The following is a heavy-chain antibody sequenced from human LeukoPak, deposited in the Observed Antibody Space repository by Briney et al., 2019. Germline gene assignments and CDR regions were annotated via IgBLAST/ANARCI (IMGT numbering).Heavy chain of an antibody. CDR1: GYTFTGYY. CDR3: ARDYYGSGSYLAFAFDI. CDR2: INPNSGGT. Sequence: ASVKVSCKASGYTFTGYYMHWVRQAPGQGLEWIGWINPNSGGTNYAQKFQGRVTMTRDTSISTAYMELSRLRSDDTAVYYCARDYYGSGSYLAFAFDIWGQGTMVTVSS. D-gene: IGHD3-10*01. J-gene: IGHJ3*02. V-gene: IGHV1-2*02.